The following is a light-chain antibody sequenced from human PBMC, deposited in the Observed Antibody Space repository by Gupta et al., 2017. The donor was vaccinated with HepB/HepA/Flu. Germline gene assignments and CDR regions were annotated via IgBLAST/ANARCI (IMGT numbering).Light chain of an antibody. CDR3: PSCDSSLSAWV. Sequence: QSVLTQPPSVSGAPGQRVTISCTGGRSNIAANKEGPWYQHLPGTAPKLLICRNDDRPSGITDRFSASKSGNSASLTIXGXQAEDEXDYYCPSCDSSLSAWVVGGGTKLTVL. CDR1: RSNIAANKE. J-gene: IGLJ2*01. CDR2: RND. V-gene: IGLV1-40*01.